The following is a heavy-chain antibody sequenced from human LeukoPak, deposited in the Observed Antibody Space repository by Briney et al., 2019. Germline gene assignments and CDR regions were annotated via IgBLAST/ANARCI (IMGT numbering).Heavy chain of an antibody. Sequence: GGSLRLSWAASGFTFSDYYMSWIRQAPGKGLEWVSYISSSGSTIYYADSVKGRFTISRDNAKNSLYLQMNSLRAEDTAVYYCARDVFYYDSSGFYWGQGTLVTVSS. D-gene: IGHD3-22*01. CDR3: ARDVFYYDSSGFY. CDR1: GFTFSDYY. CDR2: ISSSGSTI. V-gene: IGHV3-11*01. J-gene: IGHJ4*02.